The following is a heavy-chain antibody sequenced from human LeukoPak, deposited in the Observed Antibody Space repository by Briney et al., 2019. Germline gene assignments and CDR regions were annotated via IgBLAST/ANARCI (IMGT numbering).Heavy chain of an antibody. CDR2: ISGSGSR. V-gene: IGHV3-23*01. CDR1: GFTFSSYA. D-gene: IGHD1-26*01. CDR3: AKGLQWELLFDY. J-gene: IGHJ4*02. Sequence: PGGSLRLSFAASGFTFSSYAMSWVRQAPGKGLEWVSAISGSGSRYYADSVKGRFTISRDNSKNTLYLQMNSLKAEDTAVYYCAKGLQWELLFDYWGQGTLVTVSS.